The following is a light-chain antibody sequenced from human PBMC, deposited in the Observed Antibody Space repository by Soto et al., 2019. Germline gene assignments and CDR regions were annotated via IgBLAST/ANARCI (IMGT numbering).Light chain of an antibody. J-gene: IGKJ3*01. V-gene: IGKV3-11*01. Sequence: EIVLTQSPATLSLSPGERATLSCRASQSVSSYLAWYQQKPGQAPRLLIYDASNRAPGIPARFSGSGSGTDFTLTISTREPEDFAVYYCQQRSNWPFTCGPGTKVDIK. CDR2: DAS. CDR3: QQRSNWPFT. CDR1: QSVSSY.